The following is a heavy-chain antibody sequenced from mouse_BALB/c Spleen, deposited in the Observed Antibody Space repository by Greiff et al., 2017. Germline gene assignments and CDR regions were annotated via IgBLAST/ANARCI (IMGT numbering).Heavy chain of an antibody. Sequence: EVNVVESGGGLVQPGGSLKLSCAASGFTFSSYTMSWVRQTPEKRLEWVAYISNGGGSTYYPDTVKGRFTISRDNAKNTLYLQMSSLKSEDTAMYYCAPYYYGSSYVFAYWGQGTLVTVSA. CDR1: GFTFSSYT. D-gene: IGHD1-1*01. CDR3: APYYYGSSYVFAY. J-gene: IGHJ3*01. CDR2: ISNGGGST. V-gene: IGHV5-12-2*01.